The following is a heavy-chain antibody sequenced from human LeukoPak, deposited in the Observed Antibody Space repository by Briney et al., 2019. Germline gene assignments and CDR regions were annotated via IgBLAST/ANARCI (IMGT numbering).Heavy chain of an antibody. CDR3: ARVIEAANGRGVLHY. CDR1: GYSFTGYY. CDR2: IDPKSGDT. V-gene: IGHV1-2*06. Sequence: ASVKVSCKASGYSFTGYYMHWVRQAPGQGLEWIGRIDPKSGDTDLAQKLQDRVTVTRDTSITTAYMELSRLTSDDTAVYYCARVIEAANGRGVLHYWGQGTLVTVSP. J-gene: IGHJ4*02. D-gene: IGHD6-25*01.